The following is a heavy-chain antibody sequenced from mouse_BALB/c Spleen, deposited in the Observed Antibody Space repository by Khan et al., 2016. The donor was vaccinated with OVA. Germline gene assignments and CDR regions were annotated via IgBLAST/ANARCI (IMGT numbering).Heavy chain of an antibody. D-gene: IGHD2-14*01. Sequence: QVRLQQSGAELVKPGASVKLSCKASGYTFTSYDINWVRQRPEQGLEWIGWIFPGDGSTKYNEKFKGKATLTTDKSSSQAYMKLSRLTSEDAAVYCWASGGYGGLAYWGQGTLVTVSA. J-gene: IGHJ3*01. CDR3: ASGGYGGLAY. V-gene: IGHV1-85*01. CDR2: IFPGDGST. CDR1: GYTFTSYD.